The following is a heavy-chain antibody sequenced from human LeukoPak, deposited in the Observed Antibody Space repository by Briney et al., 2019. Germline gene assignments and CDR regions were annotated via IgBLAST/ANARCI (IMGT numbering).Heavy chain of an antibody. V-gene: IGHV4-34*01. CDR3: ASVGGWYNNWFDP. CDR2: INHSGST. J-gene: IGHJ5*02. CDR1: GGSFSGYY. Sequence: KSSETLSLTCAVYGGSFSGYYWSWIRQPPGKGLEWIGEINHSGSTNYNPSLKSRVTVSVDTSKNQFSLKLSSVTAADTAVYYCASVGGWYNNWFDPWGQGTLVTVSS. D-gene: IGHD6-19*01.